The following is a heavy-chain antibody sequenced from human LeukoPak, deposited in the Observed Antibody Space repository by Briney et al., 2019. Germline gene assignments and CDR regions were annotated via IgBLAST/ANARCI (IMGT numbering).Heavy chain of an antibody. J-gene: IGHJ4*02. V-gene: IGHV1-2*02. Sequence: ASVKVSCKASEYTLTGYYMHWMRRAPGQGLEWMGWINPNSGDTNYAQKFQGRVTMTRDTSISTAYMELSRLRSDDMAVYSCARETIAVAGAFDYWGQGTLVTVSS. CDR1: EYTLTGYY. CDR2: INPNSGDT. CDR3: ARETIAVAGAFDY. D-gene: IGHD6-19*01.